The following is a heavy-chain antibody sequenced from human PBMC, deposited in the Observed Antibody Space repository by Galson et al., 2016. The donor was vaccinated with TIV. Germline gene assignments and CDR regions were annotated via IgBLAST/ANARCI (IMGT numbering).Heavy chain of an antibody. J-gene: IGHJ6*02. CDR1: GFTISNAW. D-gene: IGHD2-21*02. V-gene: IGHV3-15*01. CDR3: TTPPYCGGDCWHYYYYAVDV. Sequence: SLRLSCAASGFTISNAWMSWVRQAPGKGLEWVGRIKSKEDGGTTDYAAPAKGRFTISRDDSRNTMSLQMNGLKTEDTAVYYCTTPPYCGGDCWHYYYYAVDVWGQGTTVTVS. CDR2: IKSKEDGGTT.